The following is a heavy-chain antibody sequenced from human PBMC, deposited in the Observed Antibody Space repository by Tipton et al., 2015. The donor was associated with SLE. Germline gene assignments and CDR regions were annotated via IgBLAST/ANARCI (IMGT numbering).Heavy chain of an antibody. CDR2: ISSSSSTI. J-gene: IGHJ4*02. CDR3: ATLGGYSYGPFDY. D-gene: IGHD5-18*01. CDR1: GFTFSSYS. V-gene: IGHV3-48*01. Sequence: SLRLSCAASGFTFSSYSMNWVRQAPGKGLEWVSYISSSSSTIYYADSVKGRFTISRDNAKNSLYLQMNSLRAEDTAVYYCATLGGYSYGPFDYWGQGPLVTVSS.